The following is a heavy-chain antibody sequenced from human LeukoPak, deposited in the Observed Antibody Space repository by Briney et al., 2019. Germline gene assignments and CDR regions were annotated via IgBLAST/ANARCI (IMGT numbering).Heavy chain of an antibody. D-gene: IGHD6-19*01. CDR1: GYTLTELS. CDR2: FDPEDGET. Sequence: ASVKVSCKVSGYTLTELSMHWVRQAPGKGLEWMGGFDPEDGETIYAQKFQGRVTMTEDTSTDTAYMELSRLRSEDTAVYYCATAGHSSGWYYFDYWGQGTLVTVSS. CDR3: ATAGHSSGWYYFDY. V-gene: IGHV1-24*01. J-gene: IGHJ4*02.